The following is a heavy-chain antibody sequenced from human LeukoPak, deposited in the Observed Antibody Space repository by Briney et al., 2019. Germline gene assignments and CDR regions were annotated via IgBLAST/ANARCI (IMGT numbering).Heavy chain of an antibody. V-gene: IGHV3-74*01. CDR3: AREGNSGWRDDGFDI. J-gene: IGHJ3*02. Sequence: GSRLLSCAASGFIFSSYWMHWVRQAPGKGLVWVSRIHSDGSDTTYADSVKGRFTISRDNAKNTLYLQMNSLRAEDTAVYYCAREGNSGWRDDGFDIWGQGTMVTVSS. CDR2: IHSDGSDT. D-gene: IGHD6-19*01. CDR1: GFIFSSYW.